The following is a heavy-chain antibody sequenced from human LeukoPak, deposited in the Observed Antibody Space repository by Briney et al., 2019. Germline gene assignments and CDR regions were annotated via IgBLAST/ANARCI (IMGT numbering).Heavy chain of an antibody. V-gene: IGHV1-18*01. J-gene: IGHJ5*02. CDR3: ARDVAGP. CDR2: ISVYNDNT. Sequence: ASVKVSCKAYGYTFSNYGITWVRQAPGQGLEWMGWISVYNDNTNNARKFQGRVTMTTDTTTNTAYMELKSLTSDDTATYYCARDVAGPWGQGTLVTVSS. CDR1: GYTFSNYG. D-gene: IGHD6-19*01.